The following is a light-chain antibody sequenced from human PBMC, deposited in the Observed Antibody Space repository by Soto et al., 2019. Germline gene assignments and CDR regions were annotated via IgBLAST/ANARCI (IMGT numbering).Light chain of an antibody. CDR1: QSISSSF. J-gene: IGKJ1*01. CDR3: QQYVTSSWT. CDR2: GAS. Sequence: EFVLTQSPGTLFLSPGERATLSCRASQSISSSFLAWYQQRPGQSPRLIIYGASSRATGIPDRFSGSGSGTDFTLTISRLDLEDSAFYYCQQYVTSSWTFGQGTKVEIK. V-gene: IGKV3-20*01.